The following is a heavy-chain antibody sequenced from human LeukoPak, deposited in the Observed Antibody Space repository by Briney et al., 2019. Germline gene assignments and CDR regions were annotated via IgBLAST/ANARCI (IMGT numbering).Heavy chain of an antibody. J-gene: IGHJ4*02. CDR2: MNPNSSNT. CDR1: GGTFSSYA. Sequence: ASVKVSCKASGGTFSSYAISWVRQATGQGLEWMGWMNPNSSNTGYAQKFQGRVTITRNTSISTAYMELSSLRSEDTAVYYCARVQEPMNLDYWGQGTLVTVSS. CDR3: ARVQEPMNLDY. D-gene: IGHD3-22*01. V-gene: IGHV1-8*03.